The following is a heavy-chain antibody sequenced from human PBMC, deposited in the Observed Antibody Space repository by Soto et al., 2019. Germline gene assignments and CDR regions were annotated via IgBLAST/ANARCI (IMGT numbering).Heavy chain of an antibody. CDR1: GGSISSGGYY. J-gene: IGHJ4*02. Sequence: PSETLSLTCTVSGGSISSGGYYWSWIRQHPGKGLEWIGYIYYSGSTYYNPSLKSRVTISVDTSKNQFSLKLSAVTAAHTAVYSCARYKGHLWYRGETYYFDYWGQGTLVIVST. CDR2: IYYSGST. CDR3: ARYKGHLWYRGETYYFDY. D-gene: IGHD1-26*01. V-gene: IGHV4-31*03.